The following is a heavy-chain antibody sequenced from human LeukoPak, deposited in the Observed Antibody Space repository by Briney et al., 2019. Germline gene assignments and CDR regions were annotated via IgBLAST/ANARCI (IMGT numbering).Heavy chain of an antibody. CDR2: INHGGST. CDR3: ARHEGGNHSSDY. Sequence: GSLRLSCAASGFTVSSNYMSWVRQAPGKGLEWIGEINHGGSTNYNPSLKSRVTISVDTSKNQFSLKLSSVTAADTAVYYCARHEGGNHSSDYWGQGTLVTVSS. V-gene: IGHV4-34*01. CDR1: GFTVSSNY. D-gene: IGHD1-14*01. J-gene: IGHJ4*02.